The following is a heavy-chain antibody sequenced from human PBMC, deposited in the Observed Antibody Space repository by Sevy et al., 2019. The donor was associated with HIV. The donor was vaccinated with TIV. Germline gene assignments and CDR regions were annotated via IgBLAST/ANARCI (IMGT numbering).Heavy chain of an antibody. CDR1: GFTFDDYA. Sequence: GGSLRLSCAASGFTFDDYAMHWVRQAPGKGLEWVSGISWNSGSIGYADSVKGRFTISRDNAKNSLYLQMNSLRAEDTALYDCARDMLECRDYYYGKDVWGQGTTVTVTS. CDR2: ISWNSGSI. CDR3: ARDMLECRDYYYGKDV. D-gene: IGHD3-3*01. V-gene: IGHV3-9*01. J-gene: IGHJ6*02.